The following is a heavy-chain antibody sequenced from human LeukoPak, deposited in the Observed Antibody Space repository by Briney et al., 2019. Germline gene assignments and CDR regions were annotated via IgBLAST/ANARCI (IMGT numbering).Heavy chain of an antibody. J-gene: IGHJ4*02. CDR2: ISYDGSNK. CDR3: ASTYGSGSYFLFDY. V-gene: IGHV3-30-3*01. CDR1: GFTFSSYA. D-gene: IGHD3-10*01. Sequence: PGRSLRLSCAASGFTFSSYAMHWVRQAPGKGLEWVAVISYDGSNKYYTDSVKGRFTISRDNSKNTLYLQMNSLRAEDTAVYYCASTYGSGSYFLFDYWGQGTPVTVSS.